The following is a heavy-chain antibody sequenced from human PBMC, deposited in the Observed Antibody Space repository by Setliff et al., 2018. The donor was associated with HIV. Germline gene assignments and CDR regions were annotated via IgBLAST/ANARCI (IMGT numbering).Heavy chain of an antibody. J-gene: IGHJ4*02. CDR3: VRDRIEGRTVFDT. V-gene: IGHV3-21*06. CDR2: ISSGSSYT. CDR1: GFTFSTYS. Sequence: GGSLRLSCAASGFTFSTYSLNWVRQAPGKGLEWVSSISSGSSYTAYADSAKGRFTISRDNAANTLYLQVDGLRGEDSAVYYCVRDRIEGRTVFDTWGLGTLVTVSS. D-gene: IGHD2-8*02.